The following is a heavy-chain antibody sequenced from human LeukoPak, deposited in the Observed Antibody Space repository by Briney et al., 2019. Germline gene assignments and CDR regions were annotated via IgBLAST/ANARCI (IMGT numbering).Heavy chain of an antibody. CDR1: GYTFTSYG. Sequence: ASVKVPCKASGYTFTSYGISCVRQAPGQGLEWMGWISAYNGNTNYAQKLQGRVTMTTDTSTSTAYMELRSLRSDDTAVYYCARARGYYDSSGYCFDYWGQGTLVTVSS. V-gene: IGHV1-18*01. CDR3: ARARGYYDSSGYCFDY. J-gene: IGHJ4*02. D-gene: IGHD3-22*01. CDR2: ISAYNGNT.